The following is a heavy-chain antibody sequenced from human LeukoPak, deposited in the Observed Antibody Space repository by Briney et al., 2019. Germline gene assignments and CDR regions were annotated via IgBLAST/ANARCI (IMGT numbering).Heavy chain of an antibody. J-gene: IGHJ4*02. D-gene: IGHD2-2*01. CDR2: VFHSGTT. V-gene: IGHV4-38-2*01. CDR3: ARSLSTAGIDY. CDR1: GYSINSGRY. Sequence: PSEPLSLTCAVSGYSINSGRYWGWIRQPPGKGLEWIGSVFHSGTTYYNPSLKSRVTISVDTSKNQFSLNLRSVTAADTAVYYCARSLSTAGIDYWGQGTLVTVSS.